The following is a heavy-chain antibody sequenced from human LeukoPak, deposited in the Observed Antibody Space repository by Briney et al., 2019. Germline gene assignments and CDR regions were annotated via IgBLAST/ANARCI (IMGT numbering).Heavy chain of an antibody. D-gene: IGHD4-23*01. CDR1: GYTFTGYY. CDR3: ARRTVVTPGAFDI. Sequence: GASVKVSCKASGYTFTGYYMHWVRQAPGQGLEWMGWINPNSGGTNYAQKFQGRVTMTRDTSISTAYMEPSRLRSDDTAVYYCARRTVVTPGAFDIWGQGTMVTVSS. CDR2: INPNSGGT. V-gene: IGHV1-2*02. J-gene: IGHJ3*02.